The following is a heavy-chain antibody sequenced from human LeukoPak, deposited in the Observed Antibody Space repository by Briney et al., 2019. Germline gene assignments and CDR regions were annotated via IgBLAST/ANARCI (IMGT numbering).Heavy chain of an antibody. CDR1: GYNFTNFG. J-gene: IGHJ4*02. CDR3: ARDLPVVALVMDY. D-gene: IGHD2-15*01. V-gene: IGHV1-18*01. Sequence: GASVKVSCKASGYNFTNFGISWVRQAPGQGLEWMGWVSGYLKDANSAQKFYVKNTKYTERFHDRVTMTADTSTSIAYMELSSLKFDDTAVYFCARDLPVVALVMDYWGQGTLITVSS. CDR2: VSGYLKDANSAQKFYVKNT.